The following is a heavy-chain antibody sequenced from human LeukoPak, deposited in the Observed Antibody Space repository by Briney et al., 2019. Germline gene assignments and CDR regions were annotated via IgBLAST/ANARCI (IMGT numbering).Heavy chain of an antibody. V-gene: IGHV4-30-2*01. CDR3: ARGAWFGDRQARSYYYYYGMDV. CDR2: IYHSGST. Sequence: SQTLSLTCAVSGGSISSGGYSWSWIRQPPGKGLEWIGYIYHSGSTNYNPSLKSRVTISVDTSKNQFSLKLSSVTAADTAVYYCARGAWFGDRQARSYYYYYGMDVWGKGTTVTVSS. CDR1: GGSISSGGYS. J-gene: IGHJ6*04. D-gene: IGHD3-10*01.